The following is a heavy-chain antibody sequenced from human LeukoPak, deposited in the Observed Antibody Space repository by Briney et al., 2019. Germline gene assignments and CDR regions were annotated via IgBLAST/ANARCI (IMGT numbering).Heavy chain of an antibody. CDR3: ARDTSWDYYGSGSYLGDY. CDR2: ISYDGSNK. V-gene: IGHV3-30-3*01. CDR1: GFTFSSYA. D-gene: IGHD3-10*01. Sequence: PGRSLRLSCAASGFTFSSYAMHWVRQAPGKGLEWVAVISYDGSNKCYADSVKGRFTISRDNSKNTLYLQMNSLRAEDTAVYYCARDTSWDYYGSGSYLGDYWGQGTLVTVSS. J-gene: IGHJ4*02.